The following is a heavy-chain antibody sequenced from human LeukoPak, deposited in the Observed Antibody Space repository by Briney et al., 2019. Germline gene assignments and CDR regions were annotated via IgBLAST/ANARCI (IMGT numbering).Heavy chain of an antibody. Sequence: PGGSLRLSCAASGFTFSSYWMHWVRQAPGKGLVWVSRINSDGSSTSYADSVKGRFTISRDNAKNTMYLQMNSLRAEDTAVYYCARDTLRVLWSPSMDVWGQGTTVTVSS. J-gene: IGHJ6*02. CDR2: INSDGSST. CDR1: GFTFSSYW. V-gene: IGHV3-74*01. D-gene: IGHD2/OR15-2a*01. CDR3: ARDTLRVLWSPSMDV.